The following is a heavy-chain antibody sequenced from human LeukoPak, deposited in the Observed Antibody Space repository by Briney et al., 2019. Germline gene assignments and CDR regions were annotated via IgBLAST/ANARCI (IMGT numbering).Heavy chain of an antibody. CDR3: ARAHYGEIDY. J-gene: IGHJ4*02. CDR1: GFTFSIYA. D-gene: IGHD4-17*01. V-gene: IGHV3-30-3*01. CDR2: ISYDGSNK. Sequence: GGSLRLSCAASGFTFSIYAMSWVRQAPGKGLEWVAVISYDGSNKYYADSVKGRFTISRDNSKNTLYLQMNSLRAEDTAVYYCARAHYGEIDYWGQGTLVTVSS.